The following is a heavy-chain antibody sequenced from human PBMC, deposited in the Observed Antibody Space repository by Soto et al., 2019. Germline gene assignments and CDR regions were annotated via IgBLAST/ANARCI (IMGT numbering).Heavy chain of an antibody. D-gene: IGHD6-19*01. J-gene: IGHJ4*02. CDR1: GFTFSSYA. CDR3: AKDKTGIAVAGTDFDY. Sequence: EVHLVESGGGLVQPGGSLRLSCAASGFTFSSYAMSWVRQAPGKGLEWVSAISGSGGSTYYADSVKGRFTISRDNSKNTLYLQMNSLRAEDTAVYYCAKDKTGIAVAGTDFDYWGQGTLVTVSS. CDR2: ISGSGGST. V-gene: IGHV3-23*04.